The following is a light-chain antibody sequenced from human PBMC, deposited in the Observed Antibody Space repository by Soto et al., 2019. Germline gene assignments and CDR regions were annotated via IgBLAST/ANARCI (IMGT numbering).Light chain of an antibody. J-gene: IGLJ3*02. CDR3: SSYTSSSTRV. CDR1: SSDVGGYNY. CDR2: EVS. Sequence: QSALTQPASVSGSPEQSITISCTGTSSDVGGYNYVSWYLQHPGKAPKLMIYEVSNRPSGVSNRFSGSKSGNTASLTISGLQAEDEADYYCSSYTSSSTRVFGGGTKLTVL. V-gene: IGLV2-14*01.